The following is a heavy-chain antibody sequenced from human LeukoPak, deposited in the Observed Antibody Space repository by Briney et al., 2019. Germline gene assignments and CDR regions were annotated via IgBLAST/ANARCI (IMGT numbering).Heavy chain of an antibody. V-gene: IGHV1-2*02. J-gene: IGHJ3*02. CDR2: INPNSGGT. Sequence: EASVKVSCKASGYTFTGYYMHWVRQAPGQGLEWMGWINPNSGGTNYAQKFQGRVTMTRDTSISTAYMELSRLRSDDTAVYYCARVAWAELLRNAFDIWGQGTMVTVSS. D-gene: IGHD2-21*02. CDR3: ARVAWAELLRNAFDI. CDR1: GYTFTGYY.